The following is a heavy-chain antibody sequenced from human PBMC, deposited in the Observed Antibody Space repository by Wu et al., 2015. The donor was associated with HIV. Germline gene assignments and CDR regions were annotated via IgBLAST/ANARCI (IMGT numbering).Heavy chain of an antibody. CDR1: GYTFIDYF. CDR3: SRGSVGSTMYFQH. CDR2: INPDTGVT. D-gene: IGHD1-26*01. Sequence: QVQVVQSGAEVKKPGASVKVSCKASGYTFIDYFIHWVRQAPGQGLEWMGWINPDTGVTNYARKFQGRVTMTSDTSISAASMELSGLRPDDTAVYYCSRGSVGSTMYFQHWGQGTLVTVSS. V-gene: IGHV1-2*02. J-gene: IGHJ1*01.